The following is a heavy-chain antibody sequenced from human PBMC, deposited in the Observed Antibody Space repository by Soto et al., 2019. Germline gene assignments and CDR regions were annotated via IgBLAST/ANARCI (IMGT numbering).Heavy chain of an antibody. Sequence: ASVKVSCKASGYTFTSYAMHWVRQAPGQRLEWMGWINAGNGNTKYSQKFQGRVTITRDTSASTAYMELSSLRSEDTAVYYCARSPFYCSTATCYFDYYGMGVWGQGTTVTVSS. CDR3: ARSPFYCSTATCYFDYYGMGV. CDR2: INAGNGNT. V-gene: IGHV1-3*01. J-gene: IGHJ6*02. D-gene: IGHD2-2*01. CDR1: GYTFTSYA.